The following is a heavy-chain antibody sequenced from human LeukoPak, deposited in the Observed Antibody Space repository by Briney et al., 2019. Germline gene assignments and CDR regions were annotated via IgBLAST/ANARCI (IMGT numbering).Heavy chain of an antibody. V-gene: IGHV4-59*01. CDR1: GGSISSYY. D-gene: IGHD6-19*01. Sequence: PSETLSLTCTVSGGSISSYYWSWIRQPPGKGLEWIGYIHYSGSTNYNPSLKSRVTISVDTSENQFSLKLSSVTAADTAVYYCARLGQWLAVDYWGQGTLVTVSS. CDR2: IHYSGST. J-gene: IGHJ4*02. CDR3: ARLGQWLAVDY.